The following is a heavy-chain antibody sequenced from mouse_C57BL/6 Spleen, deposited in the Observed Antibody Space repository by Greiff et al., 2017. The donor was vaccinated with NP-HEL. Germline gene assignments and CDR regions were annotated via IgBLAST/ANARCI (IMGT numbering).Heavy chain of an antibody. D-gene: IGHD2-1*01. Sequence: VKLMESGAELARPGASVKLSCKASGYTFTSYGISWVKQRTGQGLEWIGEIYPRSGNTYYNEKFKGKATLTADKSSSTAYMELRSLTSEDSAVYFCARSTDYGNYDWGQGTLVTVSA. CDR2: IYPRSGNT. V-gene: IGHV1-81*01. CDR1: GYTFTSYG. J-gene: IGHJ3*01. CDR3: ARSTDYGNYD.